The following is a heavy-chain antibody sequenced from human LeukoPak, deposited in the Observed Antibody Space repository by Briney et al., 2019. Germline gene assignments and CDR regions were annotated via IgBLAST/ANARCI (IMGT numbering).Heavy chain of an antibody. J-gene: IGHJ4*02. CDR3: AKDRSGSYSHFDY. CDR2: ISGSGDST. V-gene: IGHV3-23*01. D-gene: IGHD1-26*01. CDR1: GFTFSSYA. Sequence: GGSLRLSCAASGFTFSSYAMSWVRQAPGKGLEWVSAISGSGDSTFYADSVKGRFTISRDNSKNTLYLQMNSLRAEDTAVYYCAKDRSGSYSHFDYWGQGTLVTVSS.